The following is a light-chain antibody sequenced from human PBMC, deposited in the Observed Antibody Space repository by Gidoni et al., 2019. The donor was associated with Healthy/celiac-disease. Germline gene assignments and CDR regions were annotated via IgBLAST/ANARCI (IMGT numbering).Light chain of an antibody. CDR2: GAS. Sequence: EIVMPQSPATLSVSPGERATLSCRASQSVSSSLAWYQQKPGHAPRLLIYGASTRATGIPARCSGSGSGTEFTLTISSLQSEDFAVYYCQQYNNWPPLTFGGGTKVEIK. J-gene: IGKJ4*01. CDR1: QSVSSS. CDR3: QQYNNWPPLT. V-gene: IGKV3-15*01.